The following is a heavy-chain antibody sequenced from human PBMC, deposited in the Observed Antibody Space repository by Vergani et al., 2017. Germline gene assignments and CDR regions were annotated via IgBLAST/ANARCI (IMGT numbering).Heavy chain of an antibody. J-gene: IGHJ4*01. Sequence: EVQLVESGGGLVQPGGSLRLSCAASGFTFSSYAMSWVRQAPGKGLEWVSAISGSGGSTYYADSVKGRFTISRDNSKNTLYLQMNSLRAEDTAVYYCARELRLYYYGSGSPSPLDYWGQEPWSPSPQ. CDR1: GFTFSSYA. V-gene: IGHV3-23*04. CDR3: ARELRLYYYGSGSPSPLDY. D-gene: IGHD3-10*01. CDR2: ISGSGGST.